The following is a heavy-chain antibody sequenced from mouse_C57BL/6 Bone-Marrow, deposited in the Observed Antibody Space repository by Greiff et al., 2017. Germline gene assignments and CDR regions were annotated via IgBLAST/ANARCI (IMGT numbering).Heavy chain of an antibody. CDR3: ARGDYDGFAY. V-gene: IGHV14-4*01. CDR2: IDPENGDT. J-gene: IGHJ3*01. D-gene: IGHD2-4*01. CDR1: GFNIKDDY. Sequence: EVKLQESGAELVRPGASVKLSCTASGFNIKDDYMHWVKQRPEQGLEWIGWIDPENGDTEYASKFQGKATITADTSSNTAYLQLSSLTSEDTAVYYCARGDYDGFAYWGQGTLVTVSA.